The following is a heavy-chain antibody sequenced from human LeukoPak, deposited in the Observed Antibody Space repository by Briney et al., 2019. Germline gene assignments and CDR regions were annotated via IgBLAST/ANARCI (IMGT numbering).Heavy chain of an antibody. J-gene: IGHJ4*02. CDR2: MSYDGRDI. CDR3: ARGAGVFDY. V-gene: IGHV3-33*08. CDR1: GFSFHTYG. D-gene: IGHD3-10*01. Sequence: GRSLRLSCAASGFSFHTYGMHWVRQALGKGPEWVALMSYDGRDIYYADSVKGRFTISRDNAKNTLYLQMNSLRAEDTAVYYCARGAGVFDYWGQGTLVTVSS.